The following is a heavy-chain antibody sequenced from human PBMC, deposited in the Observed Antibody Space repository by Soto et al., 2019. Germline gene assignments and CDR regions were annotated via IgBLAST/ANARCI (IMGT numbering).Heavy chain of an antibody. CDR1: GGSISSGGYS. D-gene: IGHD7-27*01. Sequence: PSETLSLTCAVSGGSISSGGYSWSWIRQPPGKGLEWIGYIYHSGSTYYNPSLKSRVTISVDRSKNQFSLKLSSVTAADTAVYYGARLGSRQYGWFDPWGKGTLVTVDS. V-gene: IGHV4-30-2*01. CDR2: IYHSGST. J-gene: IGHJ5*02. CDR3: ARLGSRQYGWFDP.